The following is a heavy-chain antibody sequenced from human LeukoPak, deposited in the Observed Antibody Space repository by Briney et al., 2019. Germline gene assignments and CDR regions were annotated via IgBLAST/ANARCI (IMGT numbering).Heavy chain of an antibody. Sequence: PSETLSLTSPVSGCSISNSRYYWGWIRQPPGKGLEWDGSIYYSGSTYYNPSLKSRVTISVDTSKNQFSLKLSSVTAADTAVYYCARLYWGIAARRIDYWGQGTLVTVSS. J-gene: IGHJ4*02. V-gene: IGHV4-39*01. CDR2: IYYSGST. D-gene: IGHD6-6*01. CDR1: GCSISNSRYY. CDR3: ARLYWGIAARRIDY.